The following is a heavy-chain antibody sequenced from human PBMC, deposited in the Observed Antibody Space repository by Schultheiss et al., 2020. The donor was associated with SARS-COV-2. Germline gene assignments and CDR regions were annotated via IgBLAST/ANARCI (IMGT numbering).Heavy chain of an antibody. CDR2: INHSGST. J-gene: IGHJ2*01. CDR3: AREPFYGEFLHWYFDL. Sequence: SETLSLTCAVYGGSFSGYYWSWIRQPPGKGLEWIGEINHSGSTNYNPSLKSRVTISVDTSKNQFSLKLSSVTAADTAVYYCAREPFYGEFLHWYFDLWGRGTLVTVSS. CDR1: GGSFSGYY. D-gene: IGHD4-17*01. V-gene: IGHV4-34*01.